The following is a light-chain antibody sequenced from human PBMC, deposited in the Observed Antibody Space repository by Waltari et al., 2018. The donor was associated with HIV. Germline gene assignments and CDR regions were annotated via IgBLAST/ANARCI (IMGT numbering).Light chain of an antibody. Sequence: QVTKSPYTLRGPVGDTVHIIYRDSEDIGTWLAWYQQRAGEGPRLLIYEASKIEPGVPTRFSGSGSGTEFSLTISALQPDDVATYYCQQFGRWYSFGLGTTLEIK. CDR3: QQFGRWYS. V-gene: IGKV1-5*02. J-gene: IGKJ2*03. CDR2: EAS. CDR1: EDIGTW.